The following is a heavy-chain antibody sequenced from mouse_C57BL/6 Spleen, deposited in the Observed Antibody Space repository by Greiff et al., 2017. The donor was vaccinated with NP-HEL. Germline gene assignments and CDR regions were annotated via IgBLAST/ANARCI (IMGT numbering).Heavy chain of an antibody. CDR3: ARGAYDGYWEAFDY. Sequence: EVQLVESEGGLVQPGSSMKLSCTASGFTFSDYYMAWVRQVPEKGLEWVANINYDGSSTYYLDSLKSRFIISRDNAKNILYLQMSSLKSEDTATYYCARGAYDGYWEAFDYWDQGTTLTVSS. CDR1: GFTFSDYY. J-gene: IGHJ2*01. D-gene: IGHD2-3*01. CDR2: INYDGSST. V-gene: IGHV5-16*01.